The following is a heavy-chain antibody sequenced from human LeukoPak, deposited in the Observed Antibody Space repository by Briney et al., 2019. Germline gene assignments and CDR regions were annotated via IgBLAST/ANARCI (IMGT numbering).Heavy chain of an antibody. J-gene: IGHJ4*02. CDR3: ARYYYGSGSYYYFDS. Sequence: PSETLSLTCTVSGYSISSGYYWAWIRQPPGKGLEWIGSIYHSGSTYNNPSLKSRVTISVDTSKNQFSLKLSSVTAADTAVYYCARYYYGSGSYYYFDSWGQGTLVTVSS. CDR1: GYSISSGYY. V-gene: IGHV4-38-2*02. D-gene: IGHD3-10*01. CDR2: IYHSGST.